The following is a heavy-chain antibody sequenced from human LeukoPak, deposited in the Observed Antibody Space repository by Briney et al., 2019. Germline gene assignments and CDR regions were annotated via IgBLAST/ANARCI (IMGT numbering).Heavy chain of an antibody. D-gene: IGHD6-13*01. V-gene: IGHV1-2*04. J-gene: IGHJ4*02. CDR1: GYTFTGYY. CDR3: ARGRSDSSSWYYDY. Sequence: ASVKVSCKASGYTFTGYYMHWVRQAPGQGLEWMGWINPNSGGTNYAQKFQGWVTMTRDTSISTAYMEPSRLRSDDTAVYYCARGRSDSSSWYYDYWGQGTLVTVSS. CDR2: INPNSGGT.